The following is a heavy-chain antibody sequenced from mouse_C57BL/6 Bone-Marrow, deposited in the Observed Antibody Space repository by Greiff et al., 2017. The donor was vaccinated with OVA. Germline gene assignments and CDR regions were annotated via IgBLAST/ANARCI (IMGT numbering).Heavy chain of an antibody. V-gene: IGHV5-2*01. CDR2: INSDGGST. Sequence: EVKLVESGRGLVQPGESLKLSCESTEYEFPSHDMSWVRKTPEKRLELVAAINSDGGSTYYPDTMERRFIISRDNTKKTLYLQMSSLRSEDTALYYCARTSYDWYFDVWGTGTTVTVSS. D-gene: IGHD1-1*01. CDR1: EYEFPSHD. CDR3: ARTSYDWYFDV. J-gene: IGHJ1*03.